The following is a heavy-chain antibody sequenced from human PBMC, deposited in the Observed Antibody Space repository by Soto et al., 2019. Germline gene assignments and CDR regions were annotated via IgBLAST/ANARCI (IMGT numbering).Heavy chain of an antibody. Sequence: SLRLSCAASGFTFDDYAMHWVRQAPGKGLEWVSGISWNSGSIGYADSVKGRFTISRDNAKNSLYLQMNSLRAEDTALYYCAKGLGEKHLPAYWGQGTLVPVSS. CDR3: AKGLGEKHLPAY. D-gene: IGHD2-21*01. J-gene: IGHJ4*02. V-gene: IGHV3-9*01. CDR2: ISWNSGSI. CDR1: GFTFDDYA.